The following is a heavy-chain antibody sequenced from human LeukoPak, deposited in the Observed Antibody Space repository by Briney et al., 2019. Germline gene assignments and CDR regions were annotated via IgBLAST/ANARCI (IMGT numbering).Heavy chain of an antibody. D-gene: IGHD2-15*01. V-gene: IGHV3-23*01. CDR1: GFTFSSSA. CDR3: ARDVGWSQYYFDF. Sequence: GGSLRLSCTTSGFTFSSSAMSWVRQAPGKGLEWVSDINSSGGRTYYADSVKGRFTISRDNAKNTLYLLMKSLRAEDTAVYYCARDVGWSQYYFDFWGQGTLVTVSS. J-gene: IGHJ4*02. CDR2: INSSGGRT.